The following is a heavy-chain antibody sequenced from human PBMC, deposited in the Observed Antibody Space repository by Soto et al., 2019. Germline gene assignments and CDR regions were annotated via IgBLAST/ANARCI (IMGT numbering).Heavy chain of an antibody. Sequence: QVQLVESGGGGVQPGRSLRLSCAASGLTLSNYAMHWVRQAPGKGLEWVAIISYDGSNKYYADSVKGRFTISRDNSKNTLYLQVKSLRAEDTAVYYCARGLSTRGTAMAYGMDVWGQGTTVTV. D-gene: IGHD5-18*01. V-gene: IGHV3-30-3*01. CDR2: ISYDGSNK. CDR3: ARGLSTRGTAMAYGMDV. CDR1: GLTLSNYA. J-gene: IGHJ6*02.